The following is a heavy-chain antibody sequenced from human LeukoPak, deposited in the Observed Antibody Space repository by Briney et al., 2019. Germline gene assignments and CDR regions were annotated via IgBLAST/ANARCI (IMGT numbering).Heavy chain of an antibody. J-gene: IGHJ1*01. CDR1: GGSISSGGYY. CDR3: ALGYCGDGSCYAREYFQH. Sequence: KPSQTLSLTCTVSGGSISSGGYYWTWIRQHPGKGLEWIGYIYYSGSTYYNPSLKSRVTISVDTSKNQFSLRLSSVTAADTAVYYCALGYCGDGSCYAREYFQHWGQGTLVTVSS. V-gene: IGHV4-31*03. D-gene: IGHD2-15*01. CDR2: IYYSGST.